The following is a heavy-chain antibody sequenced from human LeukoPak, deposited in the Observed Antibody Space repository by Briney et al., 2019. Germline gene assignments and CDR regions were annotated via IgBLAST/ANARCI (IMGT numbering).Heavy chain of an antibody. CDR2: INPNSGGT. V-gene: IGHV1-2*02. D-gene: IGHD3-10*01. J-gene: IGHJ4*02. CDR1: GYTFTGYY. Sequence: ASVKVSCKASGYTFTGYYMHWVRQAPGQGLEWMGWINPNSGGTNCAQKFQGRVTMTRDTSISTAYMELSRLRSDDTAVYYCARVWDYYGSGSYLVYWGQGTLVTVSS. CDR3: ARVWDYYGSGSYLVY.